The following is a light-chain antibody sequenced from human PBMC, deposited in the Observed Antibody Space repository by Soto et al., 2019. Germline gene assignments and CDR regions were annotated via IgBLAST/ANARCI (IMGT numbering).Light chain of an antibody. V-gene: IGKV3-20*01. CDR2: DTS. CDR3: HQYGSSPQT. CDR1: QSVSSSH. J-gene: IGKJ1*01. Sequence: EVELTQSPGTLSLSPGERATLSCRASQSVSSSHLAWYQQKRGQAPRLLIYDTSTRATGIPDRFSGSGSGTDFTLTISRLEPEDFAVFYCHQYGSSPQTFGQGTKVDIK.